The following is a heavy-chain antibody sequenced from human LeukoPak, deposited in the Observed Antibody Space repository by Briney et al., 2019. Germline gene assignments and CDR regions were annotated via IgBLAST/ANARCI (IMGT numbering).Heavy chain of an antibody. CDR3: ARDPDTAMVYYFDY. Sequence: GRSLRLSCAASGFTFSSYAMHWVRQAPGKGLEWVAVISYDGSNKYYADSVKGRFTISRDNSKNTLYLQMNSLRAEDTAVYYCARDPDTAMVYYFDYWGQGTLVTVSS. D-gene: IGHD5-18*01. J-gene: IGHJ4*02. CDR1: GFTFSSYA. V-gene: IGHV3-30-3*01. CDR2: ISYDGSNK.